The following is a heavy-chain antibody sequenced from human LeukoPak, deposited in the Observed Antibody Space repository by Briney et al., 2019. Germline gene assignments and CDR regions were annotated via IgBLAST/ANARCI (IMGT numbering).Heavy chain of an antibody. CDR1: GFTFDDYA. CDR3: ARESDYYASGTFPLDY. CDR2: ISWNSGSI. J-gene: IGHJ4*02. D-gene: IGHD3-10*01. Sequence: GGSLRLSCAASGFTFDDYAMHWVRQAPGKGLEWVSAISWNSGSIDYADSVKGRFTISRDNAKNSLYLQMDSLRAEDTAVYYCARESDYYASGTFPLDYWGQGTLVTVSS. V-gene: IGHV3-9*01.